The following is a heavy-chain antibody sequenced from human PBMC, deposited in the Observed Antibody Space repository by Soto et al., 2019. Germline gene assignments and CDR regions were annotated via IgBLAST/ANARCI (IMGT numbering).Heavy chain of an antibody. CDR2: ITSDGRST. J-gene: IGHJ4*02. Sequence: EVQLVESGGGLVQPGGSLRLSCAASGFTFSSYWMHWVRQAPGPGLVWVSRITSDGRSTTYAESVKGRFIISRDNAKNTLDLQMNSLRAEDTAVYYCTRPRYDGSGTPFDHWGQGTLVTVSS. CDR3: TRPRYDGSGTPFDH. D-gene: IGHD3-22*01. V-gene: IGHV3-74*01. CDR1: GFTFSSYW.